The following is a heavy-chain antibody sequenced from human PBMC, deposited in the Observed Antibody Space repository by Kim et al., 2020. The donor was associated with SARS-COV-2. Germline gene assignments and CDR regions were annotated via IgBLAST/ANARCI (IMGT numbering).Heavy chain of an antibody. Sequence: GGSLRLSCAASGFTFSSYWMHWVRQAPGKGLVWVSRINSDGSSTSYADSVKGRFTISRDNAKNTLYLQMNSLRAEDTAVYYCARDYLQWYAQGPYYYYYGMDVWGQGTTVTVSS. CDR2: INSDGSST. J-gene: IGHJ6*02. CDR1: GFTFSSYW. V-gene: IGHV3-74*01. CDR3: ARDYLQWYAQGPYYYYYGMDV. D-gene: IGHD2-15*01.